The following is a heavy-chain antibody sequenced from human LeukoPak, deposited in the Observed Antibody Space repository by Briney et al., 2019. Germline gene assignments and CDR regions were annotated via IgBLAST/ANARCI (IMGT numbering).Heavy chain of an antibody. V-gene: IGHV1-69*13. CDR3: ARDQPQCSTVRCAFDI. J-gene: IGHJ3*02. Sequence: SVKVSCKASGGTFSSYAISWVRQAPGQGLEWMGGIIPIFGTANYAQKFQGRITITADESTSTAYMELSSLRSEDTAVYYCARDQPQCSTVRCAFDIWGQGTMVTVSS. CDR2: IIPIFGTA. D-gene: IGHD2-2*01. CDR1: GGTFSSYA.